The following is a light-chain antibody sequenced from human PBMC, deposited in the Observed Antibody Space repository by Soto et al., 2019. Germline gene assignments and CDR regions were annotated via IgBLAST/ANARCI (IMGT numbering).Light chain of an antibody. Sequence: QLVLTQSSSASASLGSSVKLTCTLSSGHTTYIIAWHQQQPGKAPRYWMKLETSGSYNKGSGVPDRFSGSSSGADRYLTISNLQFEDEADYYCETWDINTHVVFGGGTKLTVL. CDR2: LETSGSY. J-gene: IGLJ2*01. V-gene: IGLV4-60*02. CDR3: ETWDINTHVV. CDR1: SGHTTYI.